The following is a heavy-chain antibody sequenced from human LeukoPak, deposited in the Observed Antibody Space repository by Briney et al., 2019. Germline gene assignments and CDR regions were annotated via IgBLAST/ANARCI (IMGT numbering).Heavy chain of an antibody. CDR1: GFTFSDYY. Sequence: GGSLRLSCAASGFTFSDYYMTWIRQAPGKGLEWVSHISSSGTAVFYADSVKGRFTISRDNAKNSLSLQMNSLRAEDTAVYYCAELGITMIGGVWGKGTTVTISS. D-gene: IGHD3-10*02. V-gene: IGHV3-11*04. CDR2: ISSSGTAV. J-gene: IGHJ6*04. CDR3: AELGITMIGGV.